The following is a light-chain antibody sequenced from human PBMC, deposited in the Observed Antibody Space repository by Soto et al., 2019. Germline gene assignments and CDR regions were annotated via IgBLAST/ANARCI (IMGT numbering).Light chain of an antibody. Sequence: DVQMTQSPSSLSASVGDRVTISCRASEPIRSYLNWYQQKPGGAPKLLISVATKLQSGVPSRFSGSGSGTDFTLTISSLQLEDLATYYCQQTYNTPPWTFGQGTKLELK. CDR1: EPIRSY. CDR2: VAT. J-gene: IGKJ1*01. CDR3: QQTYNTPPWT. V-gene: IGKV1-39*01.